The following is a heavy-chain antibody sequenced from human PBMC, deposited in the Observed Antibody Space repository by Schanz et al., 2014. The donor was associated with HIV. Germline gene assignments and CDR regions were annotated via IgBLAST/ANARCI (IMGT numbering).Heavy chain of an antibody. CDR3: AKALTSSAAGNFDP. CDR2: ISGSGIST. J-gene: IGHJ5*02. D-gene: IGHD6-13*01. Sequence: EVQLVESGGGLVQPGRSLRLSCAASGFTFSSHAMTWVRQAPGKGLEWVSTISGSGISTYYADSVKGRFTISRDNSKNTLYLQMNSLRAEDSAVYYCAKALTSSAAGNFDPWGQGTLVTVSS. CDR1: GFTFSSHA. V-gene: IGHV3-23*04.